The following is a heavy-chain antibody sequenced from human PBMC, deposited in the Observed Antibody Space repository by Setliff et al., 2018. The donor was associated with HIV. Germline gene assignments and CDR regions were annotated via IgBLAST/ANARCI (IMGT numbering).Heavy chain of an antibody. CDR1: GYSFTSYW. Sequence: GESLKISCKGSGYSFTSYWIAWVRQMPGEGLEWMGIIHPGDSDIRYSPSFQGRVTISADKSSSTAYLQWSSLKASRTAMYYCANSHSAYFVDAFDIWGQGTMVTVSS. D-gene: IGHD3-22*01. J-gene: IGHJ3*02. V-gene: IGHV5-51*01. CDR3: ANSHSAYFVDAFDI. CDR2: IHPGDSDI.